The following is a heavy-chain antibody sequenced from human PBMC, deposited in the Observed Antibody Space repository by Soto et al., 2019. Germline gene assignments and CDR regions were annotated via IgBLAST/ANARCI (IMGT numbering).Heavy chain of an antibody. CDR3: ARTQSMLRAAESDY. J-gene: IGHJ4*02. D-gene: IGHD3-10*01. V-gene: IGHV1-18*01. CDR2: ISGYNFNT. Sequence: QVQLVQSESEVKIPGASVKVSCKSSGYSFRNYGITWVRQAPGQGLEWLGWISGYNFNTRYAQKFEGRVTMTTDTFTDTAYMELSSLRSDDSAIYYCARTQSMLRAAESDYWGQGTLVTVSS. CDR1: GYSFRNYG.